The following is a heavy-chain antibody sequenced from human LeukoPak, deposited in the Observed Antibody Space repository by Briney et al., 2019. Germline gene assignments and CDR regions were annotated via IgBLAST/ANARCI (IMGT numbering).Heavy chain of an antibody. V-gene: IGHV4-39*07. D-gene: IGHD5-18*01. CDR2: IYYSGST. CDR1: GGSISSSSYY. CDR3: ARVDTAMVGFFDY. Sequence: PSETLSLTCTVSGGSISSSSYYWGWIRQPPGKGLEWIGSIYYSGSTYYNPSLKSRVTISVDTSKNQFSLKLSSVTAADTAVYYCARVDTAMVGFFDYWGQGTLVTVSS. J-gene: IGHJ4*02.